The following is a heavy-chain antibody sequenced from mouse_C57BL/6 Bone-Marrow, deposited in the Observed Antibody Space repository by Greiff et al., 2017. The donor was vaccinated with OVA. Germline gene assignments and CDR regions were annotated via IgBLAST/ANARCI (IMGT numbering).Heavy chain of an antibody. J-gene: IGHJ1*03. CDR3: AREGGYWYFDV. CDR2: ISYDGSN. V-gene: IGHV3-6*01. CDR1: GYSITSGYY. Sequence: EVHLVESGPGLVKPSQSLSLTCSVTGYSITSGYYWNWIRQFPGNKLEWMGYISYDGSNNYNPSLKNRISITRDTSKNQFFLKLNSVTTEDTATYYCAREGGYWYFDVWGTGTTVTVSS.